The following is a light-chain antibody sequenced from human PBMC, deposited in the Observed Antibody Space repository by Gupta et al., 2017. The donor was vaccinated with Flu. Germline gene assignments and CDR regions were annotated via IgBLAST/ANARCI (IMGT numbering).Light chain of an antibody. J-gene: IGKJ1*01. CDR3: QQYGSSPWT. Sequence: LLTQSPGTLSLSPGERATLSCRASQSVSSSYLAWYQQKPGQAPRLLIYGASSRATGIPDRFSGSGSGTDFTLTISRLEPEDFAVYYCQQYGSSPWTFGQGTKVEIK. V-gene: IGKV3-20*01. CDR1: QSVSSSY. CDR2: GAS.